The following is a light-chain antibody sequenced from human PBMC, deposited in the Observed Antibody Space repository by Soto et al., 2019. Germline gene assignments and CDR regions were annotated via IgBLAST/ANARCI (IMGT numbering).Light chain of an antibody. J-gene: IGLJ3*02. Sequence: QSALTQPPSASGCPGQSVTISCTGTSSDVGGYDYVSWYQQHPGKAPKLMIYAVSQRPSGVPDRFSGSKSGNTASLTVSGLQAEDEADYYCSSYGGSDNVVFGGGTKLTVL. CDR3: SSYGGSDNVV. CDR1: SSDVGGYDY. V-gene: IGLV2-8*01. CDR2: AVS.